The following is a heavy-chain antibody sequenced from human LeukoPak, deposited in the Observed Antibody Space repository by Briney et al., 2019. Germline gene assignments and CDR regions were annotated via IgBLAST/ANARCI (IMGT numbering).Heavy chain of an antibody. D-gene: IGHD6-19*01. CDR1: GYSISSGYY. CDR2: IYHSGST. V-gene: IGHV4-38-2*02. J-gene: IGHJ6*03. Sequence: SETLSLTCTVSGYSISSGYYWGWIRQPPGKGLEWIGSIYHSGSTYYNPSLKSRVTISVDTSKNQFSLKLSSVTAADTAVYYCARGGSSGWLNYYYYYMDVWGKGTTVTISS. CDR3: ARGGSSGWLNYYYYYMDV.